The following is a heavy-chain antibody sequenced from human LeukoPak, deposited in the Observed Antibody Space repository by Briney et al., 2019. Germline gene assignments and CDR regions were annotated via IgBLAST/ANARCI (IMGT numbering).Heavy chain of an antibody. V-gene: IGHV4-39*07. CDR3: ARDGVLRYFDWLLHPYQISTPPPLSNWFDP. J-gene: IGHJ5*02. CDR1: GGSISSSTYY. CDR2: IYYSGST. Sequence: SETLSLTCTASGGSISSSTYYWGWIRQPPGKGLEWIGTIYYSGSTYYNPSLKSRVTISVDTSKNQFSLKLSSVTAADTAVYYCARDGVLRYFDWLLHPYQISTPPPLSNWFDPWGQGTLVTVSS. D-gene: IGHD3-9*01.